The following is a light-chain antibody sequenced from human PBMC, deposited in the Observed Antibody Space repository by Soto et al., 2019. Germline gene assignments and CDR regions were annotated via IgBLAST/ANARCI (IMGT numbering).Light chain of an antibody. J-gene: IGKJ2*01. CDR3: QQRSNWPTT. CDR2: DVS. V-gene: IGKV3-11*01. Sequence: EIVLTQSPATLSLSPGERATLSCRASQSVSSYLAWYQQKPGQAPRLLIYDVSNRATGIPARFSGSGSGTDFTLTISSLEPEDFAVYYCQQRSNWPTTFGQGTKLEIK. CDR1: QSVSSY.